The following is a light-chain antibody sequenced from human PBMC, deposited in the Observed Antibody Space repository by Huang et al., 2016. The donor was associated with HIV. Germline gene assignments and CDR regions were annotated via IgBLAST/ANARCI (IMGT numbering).Light chain of an antibody. CDR2: DAS. J-gene: IGKJ4*01. CDR1: QNINTH. CDR3: QQRVNGLT. Sequence: EIVLTQSPATLSFFPGQRVSLSCRASQNINTHLAWYQQRPGQPPRLLIYDASSRGPGVAARFSGSGSGTDFTLTISSLESEDFANYYCQQRVNGLTFGGGTKV. V-gene: IGKV3-11*01.